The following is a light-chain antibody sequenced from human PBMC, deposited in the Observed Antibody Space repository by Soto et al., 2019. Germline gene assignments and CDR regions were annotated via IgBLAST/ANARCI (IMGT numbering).Light chain of an antibody. V-gene: IGLV2-11*01. CDR1: RSDVGGYNY. CDR2: DVS. CDR3: CSYAGRYSWV. J-gene: IGLJ7*01. Sequence: QSALTQPRSVSGSPGQSVTISCTGTRSDVGGYNYVSWYQQNPGKAPKLWIYDVSKRPSGVPDRFSGSKSGNTASLTISGLQAEDEADYYCCSYAGRYSWVFGGGTQLTVL.